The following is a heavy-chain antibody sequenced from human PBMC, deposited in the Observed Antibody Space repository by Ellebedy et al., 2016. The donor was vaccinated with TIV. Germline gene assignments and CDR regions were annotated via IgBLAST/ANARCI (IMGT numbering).Heavy chain of an antibody. CDR3: ATDLRYCTNGVCFKRFDAFDV. CDR2: FDPEDGET. Sequence: AALVKVSCKVSGYTLTELSIHWVRQAPGKGLEWMGGFDPEDGETTNAQKFQGRVTMTEDTSTDTAYMELSSLRSEDTAVYYCATDLRYCTNGVCFKRFDAFDVWGQGTMVTVSS. V-gene: IGHV1-24*01. D-gene: IGHD2-8*01. J-gene: IGHJ3*01. CDR1: GYTLTELS.